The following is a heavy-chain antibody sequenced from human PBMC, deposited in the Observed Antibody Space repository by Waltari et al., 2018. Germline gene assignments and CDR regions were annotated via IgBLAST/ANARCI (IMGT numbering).Heavy chain of an antibody. CDR3: ARISGYSYGDYGFDY. Sequence: QVQLQESGPGLVKPSETLSLTCTVSGGSISSYYWSWIRQPPGKGLEWIGYIHYSGSTNSNPSLKSRVTISVDTSKNQFSLKLSSVTATDTAVYYCARISGYSYGDYGFDYWGQGTLVTVSS. V-gene: IGHV4-59*01. CDR2: IHYSGST. J-gene: IGHJ4*02. D-gene: IGHD5-18*01. CDR1: GGSISSYY.